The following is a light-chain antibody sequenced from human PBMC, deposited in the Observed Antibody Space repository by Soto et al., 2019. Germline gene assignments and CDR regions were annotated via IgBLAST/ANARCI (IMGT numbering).Light chain of an antibody. CDR3: QSFDSSLGDYV. Sequence: QSVLTQPPSVSGAPGQRVTISCTGSSSNIGAGSNIGAGYDVHWYQQLPGTAPKLLIYINDNRPSGVPDRFSGSKSGTSASLAITGLQAEDEADYYCQSFDSSLGDYVFGTGTKVTVL. V-gene: IGLV1-40*01. CDR1: SSNIGAGSNIGAGYD. CDR2: IND. J-gene: IGLJ1*01.